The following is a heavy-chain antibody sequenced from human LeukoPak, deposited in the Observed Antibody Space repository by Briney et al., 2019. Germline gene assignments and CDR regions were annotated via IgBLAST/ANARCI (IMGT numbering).Heavy chain of an antibody. CDR1: GFTFSSYA. J-gene: IGHJ4*02. Sequence: GGSLRLSCAASGFTFSSYAMSWVRQAPGKGLEWVSTITAGGGSTYYADSVKGRFTISRDNSKNTLYLQMNSLRAEDTAVYYCAKDKWQWLRLPDYWGQGTLVTVSS. CDR3: AKDKWQWLRLPDY. CDR2: ITAGGGST. D-gene: IGHD5-12*01. V-gene: IGHV3-23*01.